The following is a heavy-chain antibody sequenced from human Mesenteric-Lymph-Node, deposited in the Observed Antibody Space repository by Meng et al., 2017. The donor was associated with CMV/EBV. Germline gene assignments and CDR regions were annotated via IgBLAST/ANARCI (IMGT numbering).Heavy chain of an antibody. D-gene: IGHD1-14*01. CDR1: GFTLSLYS. Sequence: GGSLRLSCGVSGFTLSLYSMSWVRQAPGKGLEWVSYISRSSSSIYYADSVKGRFTISRDNAKSSLYLQMNSLRAEDTAVYYCARSGTVIYDAFDIWGQGTMVTVSS. CDR2: ISRSSSSI. V-gene: IGHV3-48*04. J-gene: IGHJ3*02. CDR3: ARSGTVIYDAFDI.